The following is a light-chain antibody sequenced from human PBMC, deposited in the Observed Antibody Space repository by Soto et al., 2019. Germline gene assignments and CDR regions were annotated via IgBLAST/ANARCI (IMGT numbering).Light chain of an antibody. Sequence: GDRVTITCRASQSVSSWLAWYQQKPGKVPKLLIYDASTLESGVPSTFGGSGSGTEFTLTISSLHPEDFATYFCQQYNSYPYTFGQGTKLEI. CDR2: DAS. CDR1: QSVSSW. J-gene: IGKJ2*01. V-gene: IGKV1-5*01. CDR3: QQYNSYPYT.